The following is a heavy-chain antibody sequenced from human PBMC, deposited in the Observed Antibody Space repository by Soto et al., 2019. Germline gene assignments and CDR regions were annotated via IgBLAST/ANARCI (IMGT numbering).Heavy chain of an antibody. Sequence: GGSLRLSCAASGFTFSSYAVHWVRQAPGKGLEWVAVISYGGSNKYYADSVKGRFTISRDNSKNTLYLQMNSLRAEDTAVYYCARDGGRLWTPWVPAFDIWGQGTMVTVSS. V-gene: IGHV3-30-3*01. CDR1: GFTFSSYA. CDR3: ARDGGRLWTPWVPAFDI. D-gene: IGHD3-16*01. J-gene: IGHJ3*02. CDR2: ISYGGSNK.